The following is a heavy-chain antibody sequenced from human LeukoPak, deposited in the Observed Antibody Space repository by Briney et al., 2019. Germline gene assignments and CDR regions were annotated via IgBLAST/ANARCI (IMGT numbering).Heavy chain of an antibody. Sequence: SETLSLTCTVSGGSISSGDYYWSWIRQPPGKGLEWIGYIYYSGSTYYDPSLKSRVTISVDTSKNQFSLKLSSVTAADTAVYYCARAYDWNYVADYWGQGTLVTVSS. D-gene: IGHD1-7*01. V-gene: IGHV4-30-4*01. J-gene: IGHJ4*02. CDR1: GGSISSGDYY. CDR3: ARAYDWNYVADY. CDR2: IYYSGST.